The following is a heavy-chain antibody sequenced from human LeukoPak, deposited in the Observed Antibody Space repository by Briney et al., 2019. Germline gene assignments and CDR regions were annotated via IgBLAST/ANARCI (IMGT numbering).Heavy chain of an antibody. J-gene: IGHJ4*02. D-gene: IGHD6-13*01. CDR1: GFTFGSYG. CDR3: AKDSSSFDY. V-gene: IGHV3-23*01. CDR2: ITPNADRT. Sequence: GGSLRLSCAASGFTFGSYGMSWVRQAPGKGLEWVSFITPNADRTSYADSVKGRFTISRDNSKNTLYLQMNSLRAEDTAVYYCAKDSSSFDYWGQGTLVTVSS.